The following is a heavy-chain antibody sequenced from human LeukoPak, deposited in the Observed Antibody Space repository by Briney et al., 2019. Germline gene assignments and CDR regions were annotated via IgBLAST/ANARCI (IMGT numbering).Heavy chain of an antibody. J-gene: IGHJ4*02. V-gene: IGHV3-13*01. D-gene: IGHD4-17*01. CDR1: GFTFSSYD. CDR3: ARGRLDDYGDYSWGKAHFDY. Sequence: GGSLRLSCAASGFTFSSYDMHWVRQATGKGLEWVSAIGTAGDTYYPGSVKGRFTISRENAKNSLYLQMNSLRAGDTAVYYCARGRLDDYGDYSWGKAHFDYWGQGTLVTVSS. CDR2: IGTAGDT.